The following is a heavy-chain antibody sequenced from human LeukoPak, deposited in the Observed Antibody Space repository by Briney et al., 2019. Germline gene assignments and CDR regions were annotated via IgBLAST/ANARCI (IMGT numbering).Heavy chain of an antibody. CDR3: ASNGATSWGNWFDP. V-gene: IGHV4-59*01. Sequence: SETLSLTCTVSGGSISSYYWSWIRQPPGKGLEWIGYIYYSGSTNYNPSLKSRVTISVDTSKNQFSLKLSSVTAADTAVYYCASNGATSWGNWFDPWGQGTLVTVSS. J-gene: IGHJ5*02. CDR2: IYYSGST. D-gene: IGHD3-16*01. CDR1: GGSISSYY.